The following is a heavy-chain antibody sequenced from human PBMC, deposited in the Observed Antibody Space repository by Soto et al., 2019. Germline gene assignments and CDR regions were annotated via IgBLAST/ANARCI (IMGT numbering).Heavy chain of an antibody. Sequence: GGSLRLSCKASGFTFDNFAMHWVRQSPERGLEWVSAISWNGGRTGYADSVQGRFIVSRDNSKSSLFLQMNSLSREDTALYFCAKASYSLGIEGATDFDYWGQGARVTVSS. CDR1: GFTFDNFA. CDR2: ISWNGGRT. J-gene: IGHJ4*02. CDR3: AKASYSLGIEGATDFDY. V-gene: IGHV3-9*01. D-gene: IGHD1-26*01.